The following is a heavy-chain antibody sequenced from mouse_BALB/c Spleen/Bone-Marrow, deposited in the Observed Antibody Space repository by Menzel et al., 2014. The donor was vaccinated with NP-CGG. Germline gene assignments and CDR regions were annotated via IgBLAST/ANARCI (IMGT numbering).Heavy chain of an antibody. CDR3: ARLNYYGNLFV. CDR1: GFDFSRYW. J-gene: IGHJ1*01. CDR2: INPDRRTI. Sequence: EVKLLESGGGLVQPGGSLKLSCAASGFDFSRYWMSWVRQAPGKGLEWIGEINPDRRTINYTPSLKDKFIISRDNAKNTLYLQMGKVRSEDTALYYCARLNYYGNLFVWGAGTTVTVSS. V-gene: IGHV4-1*02. D-gene: IGHD1-1*01.